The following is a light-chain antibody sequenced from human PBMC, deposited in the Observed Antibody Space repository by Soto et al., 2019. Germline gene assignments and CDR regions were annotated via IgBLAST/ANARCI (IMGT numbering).Light chain of an antibody. CDR3: QQLRMYPST. Sequence: IQLTQSPSSLSASVGDRVTITCRASQDIAIYLAWYQQKPGEAPKLLIYAASTLYGGVPSRFSGSGSGTDFALTSTSLQAEDFAHYYCQQLRMYPSTFGGGTKVEIK. CDR1: QDIAIY. CDR2: AAS. V-gene: IGKV1-9*01. J-gene: IGKJ4*01.